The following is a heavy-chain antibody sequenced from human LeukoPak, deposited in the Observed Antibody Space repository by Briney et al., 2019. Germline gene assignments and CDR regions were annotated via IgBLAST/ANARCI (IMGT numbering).Heavy chain of an antibody. V-gene: IGHV6-1*01. CDR1: GDSVSSNSAA. Sequence: SQTLSLTCAISGDSVSSNSAAWNWIRQSPSRGLEWLGRTYYRSKWYNDYAVSVKSRITINPDTSKNQFSLQLNSVTAADTAVYYCVRAGDYGDYVGWFDPWGQGTLVTVSS. J-gene: IGHJ5*02. CDR3: VRAGDYGDYVGWFDP. CDR2: TYYRSKWYN. D-gene: IGHD4-17*01.